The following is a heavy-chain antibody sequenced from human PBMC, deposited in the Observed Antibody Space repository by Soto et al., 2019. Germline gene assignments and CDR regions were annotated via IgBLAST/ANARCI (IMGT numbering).Heavy chain of an antibody. V-gene: IGHV1-69*13. CDR3: AYVCPEDGDPFLGVFDF. CDR1: GGTFSSYA. CDR2: IIPIFGTA. Sequence: SVKVSCKASGGTFSSYAISWVRQAPGQGLEWMGGIIPIFGTANYAQKFQGRVTITADESTSTAYMELSSLRSEDTAVYYCAYVCPEDGDPFLGVFDFWGQGTMATVSS. J-gene: IGHJ3*01. D-gene: IGHD3-16*01.